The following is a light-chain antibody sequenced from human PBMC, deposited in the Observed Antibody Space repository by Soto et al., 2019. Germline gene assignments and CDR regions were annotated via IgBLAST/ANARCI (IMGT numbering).Light chain of an antibody. CDR1: QSIRSY. CDR3: QQSYSTPPWT. V-gene: IGKV1-39*01. J-gene: IGKJ1*01. Sequence: IQMTQSPSSLSASVGDKVTITCRASQSIRSYLNWVQQKPGKAPKLLIYDASSLQTGVPSKFSGSRSGTDFSLIIISLQPEDFATYYCQQSYSTPPWTFGQGTKVDIK. CDR2: DAS.